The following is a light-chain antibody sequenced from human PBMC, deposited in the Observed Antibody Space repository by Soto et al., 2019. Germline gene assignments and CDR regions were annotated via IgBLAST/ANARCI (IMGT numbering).Light chain of an antibody. CDR3: QQLTNYPLT. CDR1: QDIRSS. Sequence: DIQLTQSPSFLSASVGDRVTITCRASQDIRSSLAWYLQNPGKAPKLLIYGASTLQSGVPSRFSGSGSGTEFTLTISSLQPEDFTTYYCQQLTNYPLTFGGGTKVEIK. CDR2: GAS. J-gene: IGKJ4*01. V-gene: IGKV1-9*01.